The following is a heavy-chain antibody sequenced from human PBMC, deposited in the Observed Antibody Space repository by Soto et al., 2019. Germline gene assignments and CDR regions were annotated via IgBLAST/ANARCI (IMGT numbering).Heavy chain of an antibody. Sequence: GGSLRLSCAASGFTFSSYAMSWVRQAPGKGLEWVSAISGSGGSTYYADSVKGRFTISRDNSKNTLYLQMNSLRAEDTAVYYCAKFQTLVYYDILTGYANFDYWGQGTLVTVS. CDR3: AKFQTLVYYDILTGYANFDY. CDR1: GFTFSSYA. V-gene: IGHV3-23*01. CDR2: ISGSGGST. J-gene: IGHJ4*02. D-gene: IGHD3-9*01.